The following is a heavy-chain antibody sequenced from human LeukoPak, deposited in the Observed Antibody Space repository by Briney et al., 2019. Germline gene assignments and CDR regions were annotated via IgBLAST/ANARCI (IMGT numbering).Heavy chain of an antibody. CDR1: GGSISSYY. CDR3: ARVPGVGATNWFDP. J-gene: IGHJ5*02. CDR2: IYTSGST. D-gene: IGHD1-26*01. Sequence: SETLSLTCTVSGGSISSYYWSWIRQPAGKGLEWIGRIYTSGSTNYNPSLKSRVTMSVDTSKNQFSLKLSSVTAADTAVYYCARVPGVGATNWFDPWGQGTLVTVSS. V-gene: IGHV4-4*07.